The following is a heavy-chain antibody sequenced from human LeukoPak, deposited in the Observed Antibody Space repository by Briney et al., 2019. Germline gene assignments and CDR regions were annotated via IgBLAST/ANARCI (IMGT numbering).Heavy chain of an antibody. CDR3: AGLVGRYSSGLYYYYFDY. Sequence: KPSGTLSLTCTVSGDSINSLDLWSWVRQPPGKGLEWIGEMYLGGTTHSNPSVKSRVTISIDKSKNQFFLNLSSVTAADTAVYYCAGLVGRYSSGLYYYYFDYWGQGTLVTVSS. J-gene: IGHJ4*02. CDR1: GDSINSLDL. D-gene: IGHD3-22*01. CDR2: MYLGGTT. V-gene: IGHV4-4*02.